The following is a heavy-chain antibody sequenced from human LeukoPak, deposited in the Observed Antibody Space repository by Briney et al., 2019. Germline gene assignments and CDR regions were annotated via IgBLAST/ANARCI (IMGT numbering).Heavy chain of an antibody. D-gene: IGHD6-13*01. Sequence: GGSPRLSCAASGFTFSSYAMHWVRQAPGKGLEWVAVISYDGSNKYYADSVKGRFTISRDNSKNTLYLQMNSLRAEDTAVYYCARPREQQLFDYWGQGTLVTVSS. CDR2: ISYDGSNK. J-gene: IGHJ4*02. CDR3: ARPREQQLFDY. CDR1: GFTFSSYA. V-gene: IGHV3-30*04.